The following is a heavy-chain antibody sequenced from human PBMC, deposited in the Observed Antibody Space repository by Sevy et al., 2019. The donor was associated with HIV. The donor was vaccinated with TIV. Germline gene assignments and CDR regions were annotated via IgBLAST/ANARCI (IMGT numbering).Heavy chain of an antibody. CDR3: TTDVPIEYWSGGTCYYFDF. D-gene: IGHD2-15*01. V-gene: IGHV3-15*01. Sequence: GGSLRLSCAASGFTFSNAWMSWVRQGPGKGLEWDGRIKSKTDGGTTDYAAPVKGRFTISRDDSKNTLYLQMNSLKTEDTAVFYCTTDVPIEYWSGGTCYYFDFWGQGTLVTVSS. CDR2: IKSKTDGGTT. CDR1: GFTFSNAW. J-gene: IGHJ4*02.